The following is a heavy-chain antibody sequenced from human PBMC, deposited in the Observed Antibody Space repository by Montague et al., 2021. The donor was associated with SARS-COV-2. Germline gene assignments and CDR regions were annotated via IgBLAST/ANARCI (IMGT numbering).Heavy chain of an antibody. CDR1: GFTFSSYS. Sequence: SLSLSCAVSGFTFSSYSMNWVRQAPGKGLEWVSSISGRSSHIYYADSVKGRFTISRDNARNSLHLQMNSLRAEDTAVYYCARDSGIFVASYYFDYWGQGTLVTVSS. D-gene: IGHD2-2*01. V-gene: IGHV3-21*01. CDR3: ARDSGIFVASYYFDY. CDR2: ISGRSSHI. J-gene: IGHJ4*02.